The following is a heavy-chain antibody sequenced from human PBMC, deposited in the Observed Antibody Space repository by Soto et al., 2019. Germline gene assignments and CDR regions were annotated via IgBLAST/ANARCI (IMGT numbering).Heavy chain of an antibody. J-gene: IGHJ5*02. CDR3: ARGRGGHCSGGTCYRCLDP. V-gene: IGHV1-8*01. Sequence: QEQLVQSGAEVKKPGASVKVSCTASGYTFTNYETIWVRQAPGQGLEWMGWMYPNSGDTVYAQKFQGRVTLTRDASTAYIELSSLKYEDTAVYYCARGRGGHCSGGTCYRCLDPWGQGTRVTVSS. CDR2: MYPNSGDT. D-gene: IGHD2-15*01. CDR1: GYTFTNYE.